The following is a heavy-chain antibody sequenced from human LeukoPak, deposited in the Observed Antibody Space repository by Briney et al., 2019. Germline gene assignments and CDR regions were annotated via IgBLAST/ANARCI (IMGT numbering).Heavy chain of an antibody. Sequence: SVKVSCKASGGAFSSYAISWVRQAPGQGLEWMGGIIPIFGTANYAQKFQGRVTITADESTSTAYMELSSLRSEDTAVYYCATLSGVVTSPQLNYYYYMDVWGKGTTVTVSS. D-gene: IGHD3-3*01. V-gene: IGHV1-69*13. J-gene: IGHJ6*03. CDR2: IIPIFGTA. CDR3: ATLSGVVTSPQLNYYYYMDV. CDR1: GGAFSSYA.